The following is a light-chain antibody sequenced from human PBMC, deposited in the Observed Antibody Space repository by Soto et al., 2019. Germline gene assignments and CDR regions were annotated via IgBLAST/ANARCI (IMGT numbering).Light chain of an antibody. CDR1: QGISSA. CDR3: QQFNTYPRT. V-gene: IGKV1-13*02. CDR2: DAS. J-gene: IGKJ1*01. Sequence: AIPLTQSPSSLSASVGDRVTITCRASQGISSALAWYQQKAGQAPNLLIYDASNLESGVPSRFSGSGSGTDFTLTISSLQPEDFATYYCQQFNTYPRTFGQGTKVEVK.